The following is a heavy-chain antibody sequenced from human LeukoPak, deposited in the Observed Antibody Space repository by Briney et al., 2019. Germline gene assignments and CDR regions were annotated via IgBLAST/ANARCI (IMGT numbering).Heavy chain of an antibody. CDR1: GFSFSSYA. J-gene: IGHJ4*02. CDR2: ISGSGGNT. D-gene: IGHD5-24*01. V-gene: IGHV3-23*01. CDR3: ASSNGYSLFDY. Sequence: GGSLRLSCTASGFSFSSYAMSWVRQAPGKGLEWVSAISGSGGNTYYADSVKGRFTISRDNSKNTLYLQMNSLRAEDTAVYYCASSNGYSLFDYWGQGTLVTVSS.